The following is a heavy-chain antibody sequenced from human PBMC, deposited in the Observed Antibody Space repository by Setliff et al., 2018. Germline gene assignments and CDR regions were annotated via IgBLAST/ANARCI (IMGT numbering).Heavy chain of an antibody. CDR1: GGSFSDYY. D-gene: IGHD5-12*01. Sequence: SETLSLTCTVYGGSFSDYYWGWVRQPPGKGLEWIGEINHSGSTNYIPSLKSRLTMSLDTSKNQFSLNLRSVTAADTAVYYCARVGGLLVATMPFEPFDIWGQGTMVTVSS. J-gene: IGHJ3*02. CDR3: ARVGGLLVATMPFEPFDI. CDR2: INHSGST. V-gene: IGHV4-34*10.